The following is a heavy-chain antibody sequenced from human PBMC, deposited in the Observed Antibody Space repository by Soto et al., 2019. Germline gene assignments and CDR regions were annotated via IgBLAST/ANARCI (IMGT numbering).Heavy chain of an antibody. Sequence: GGSLRLSCAASGFTFSSYGMHWVRQAPGKGLEWVAVIWYDGSNKYYADSVKGRFTISRDNSKNTLYLQMNSLRADDTAVYYCARRAARPQGFDPWGQGTLVTVSS. CDR1: GFTFSSYG. CDR3: ARRAARPQGFDP. CDR2: IWYDGSNK. V-gene: IGHV3-33*01. D-gene: IGHD6-6*01. J-gene: IGHJ5*02.